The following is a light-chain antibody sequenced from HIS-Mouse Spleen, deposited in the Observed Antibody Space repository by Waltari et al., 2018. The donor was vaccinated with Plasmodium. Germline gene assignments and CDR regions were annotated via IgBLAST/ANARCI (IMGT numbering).Light chain of an antibody. Sequence: QSALTQPAPVSGSPRQPITISCTGTGSGVGSDTLVSWAQQHPGKAPKLMIYEVSKRPSGVSNRFSGSKSGNTASLTISGLQAEDEADYYCCSYAGSSTFVFGGGTKLTVL. CDR1: GSGVGSDTL. V-gene: IGLV2-23*02. CDR2: EVS. J-gene: IGLJ3*02. CDR3: CSYAGSSTFV.